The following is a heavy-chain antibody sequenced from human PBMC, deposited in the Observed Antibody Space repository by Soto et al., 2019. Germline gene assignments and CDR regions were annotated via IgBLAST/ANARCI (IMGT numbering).Heavy chain of an antibody. CDR2: ISAYNGNT. J-gene: IGHJ4*02. CDR3: ERIYDSSGYYFDY. V-gene: IGHV1-18*01. Sequence: VTVSRQASRYTFPKYGIHWVGPAPGQGLGWMGWISAYNGNTNYAQKVQGRVTMTTDTSTCTVYMELTSLRAEDTAVYYCERIYDSSGYYFDYWGQGTLVTVSS. D-gene: IGHD3-22*01. CDR1: RYTFPKYG.